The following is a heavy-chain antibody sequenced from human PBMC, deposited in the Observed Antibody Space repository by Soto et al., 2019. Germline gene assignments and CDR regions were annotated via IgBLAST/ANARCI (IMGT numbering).Heavy chain of an antibody. Sequence: SETLSLTCSVSGGSVSSTSHYWGWIRQPPGKGLEWIGNIYYSGSTYYNPSLKSRVTISVDTSKNQFSLKLSSVTAADTAVYYCARARVKDDAFDIWGQGTMVTVS. CDR3: ARARVKDDAFDI. J-gene: IGHJ3*02. D-gene: IGHD3-10*01. CDR1: GGSVSSTSHY. V-gene: IGHV4-39*07. CDR2: IYYSGST.